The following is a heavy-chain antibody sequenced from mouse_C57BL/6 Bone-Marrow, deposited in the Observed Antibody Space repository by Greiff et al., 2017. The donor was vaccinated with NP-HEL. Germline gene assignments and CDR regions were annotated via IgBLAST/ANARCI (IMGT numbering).Heavy chain of an antibody. V-gene: IGHV1-50*01. D-gene: IGHD3-2*02. CDR2: IDPSDSYT. CDR1: GYTFTSYW. J-gene: IGHJ2*01. Sequence: QVQLKQPGAELVKPGASVKLSCKASGYTFTSYWMQWVKQRPGQGLEWIGEIDPSDSYTNYTQKFKGKATLTVDTSSSTAYMQLSSLTSEDSAVYYCAREAQAPYYFDYWGQGTTLTVSS. CDR3: AREAQAPYYFDY.